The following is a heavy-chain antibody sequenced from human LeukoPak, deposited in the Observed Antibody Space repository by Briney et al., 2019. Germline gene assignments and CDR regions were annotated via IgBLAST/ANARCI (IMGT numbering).Heavy chain of an antibody. D-gene: IGHD6-19*01. CDR3: ARESLRLIAVAGLDQ. Sequence: SETLSLTCAVSGGSISSSNWWSWVRQPPGKGLEWIGEIYHSGSTNYNPSLKSRVTISVDKSKNQFSLKPSSVTAADTAVYYCARESLRLIAVAGLDQWGQGPLVTVTS. V-gene: IGHV4-4*02. CDR2: IYHSGST. CDR1: GGSISSSNW. J-gene: IGHJ4*02.